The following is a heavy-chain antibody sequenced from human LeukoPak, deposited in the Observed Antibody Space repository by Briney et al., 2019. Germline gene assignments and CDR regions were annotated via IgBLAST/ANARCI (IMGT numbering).Heavy chain of an antibody. CDR3: ARGVGVYSNYPTYYYYYYMDV. CDR1: GGSFSGYY. J-gene: IGHJ6*03. CDR2: INHSGST. Sequence: PSETLSLTCAVYGGSFSGYYWSWLRQPPGKGLEWIGEINHSGSTNYIPSLKSRVTMSVDTSKNQFSLKLSSVTAADTAVYYCARGVGVYSNYPTYYYYYYMDVWGKGTTVTVSS. D-gene: IGHD4-11*01. V-gene: IGHV4-34*01.